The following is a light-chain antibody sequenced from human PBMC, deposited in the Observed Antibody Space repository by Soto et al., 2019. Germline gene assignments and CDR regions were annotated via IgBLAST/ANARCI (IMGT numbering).Light chain of an antibody. CDR1: TSYIGGYNF. Sequence: QSALTQPASVSGSPGQSITISCSGTTSYIGGYNFVSWYQQHPGKAPKLLIYDVRNRPSGVSNRFSGSKSGNTASLTISGLQAEDEADYYCNSYRTISTYVFGSGTKVTVL. CDR3: NSYRTISTYV. J-gene: IGLJ1*01. CDR2: DVR. V-gene: IGLV2-14*01.